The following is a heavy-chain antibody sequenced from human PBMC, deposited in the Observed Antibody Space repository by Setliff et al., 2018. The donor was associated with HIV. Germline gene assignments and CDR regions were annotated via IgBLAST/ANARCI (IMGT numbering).Heavy chain of an antibody. V-gene: IGHV1-18*01. CDR2: ISGYNGNT. D-gene: IGHD3-22*01. CDR1: GYTFSSYG. CDR3: ARDREYYDSSGRRNFDY. J-gene: IGHJ4*02. Sequence: ASVKVSCKASGYTFSSYGISWVRQAPGQGLEWMGWISGYNGNTKYVQKLQGRVTMTTDTSTSTAYMELRSLRSDDTAVYYCARDREYYDSSGRRNFDYWGQGTLVTVSS.